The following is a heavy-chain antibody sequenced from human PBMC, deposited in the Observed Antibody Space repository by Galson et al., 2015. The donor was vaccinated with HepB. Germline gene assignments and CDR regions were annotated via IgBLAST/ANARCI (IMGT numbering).Heavy chain of an antibody. CDR3: AKGRASGYYIFDY. J-gene: IGHJ4*02. V-gene: IGHV3-23*01. D-gene: IGHD3-22*01. CDR1: GFTFSISA. Sequence: SLRLSCAASGFTFSISAMSWVRQAPGKGLEWVSVLSGSGGSTYYADSVEGRFTISRDNSKNTLYLQMSSLRAEDTAVYYCAKGRASGYYIFDYWGQGTLVTVSS. CDR2: LSGSGGST.